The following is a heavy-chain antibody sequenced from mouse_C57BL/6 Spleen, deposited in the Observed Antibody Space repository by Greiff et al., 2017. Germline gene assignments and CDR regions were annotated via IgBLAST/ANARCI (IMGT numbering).Heavy chain of an antibody. J-gene: IGHJ1*03. CDR1: GYTFTSYW. D-gene: IGHD1-1*01. Sequence: QVQLKQSGAELAKPGASVKLSCKASGYTFTSYWMHWVKQRPGQGLEWIGYINPSSGYTKYNQKFKDKATLTADKSSSTAYMQLSSQTYEDSAVYYCASLTTVVATEWYFDVWGTGTTVTVSS. CDR3: ASLTTVVATEWYFDV. V-gene: IGHV1-7*01. CDR2: INPSSGYT.